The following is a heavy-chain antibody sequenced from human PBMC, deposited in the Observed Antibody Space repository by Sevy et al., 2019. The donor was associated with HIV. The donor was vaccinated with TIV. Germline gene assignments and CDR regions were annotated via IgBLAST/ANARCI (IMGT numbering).Heavy chain of an antibody. CDR1: GITLTPYW. CDR3: LRGGGGY. V-gene: IGHV3-7*01. J-gene: IGHJ4*02. Sequence: GGSLRLSCAASGITLTPYWMHWVRQAPGKGLEWVASINRDGSGKYYVDSVKGRFIISRHNVKKSFFLQMNTLRVDDTTVYYCLRGGGGYWGQATLVTVSS. D-gene: IGHD5-12*01. CDR2: INRDGSGK.